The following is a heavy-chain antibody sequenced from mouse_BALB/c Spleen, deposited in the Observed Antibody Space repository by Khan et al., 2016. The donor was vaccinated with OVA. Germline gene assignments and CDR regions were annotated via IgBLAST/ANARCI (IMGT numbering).Heavy chain of an antibody. CDR1: GFTFSTYG. Sequence: EVELVESGGDLMKPGGSLKLSCAASGFTFSTYGMSWVRQTPDKRLEWVATINSDGYYTYYPDSVQGRFTISRNNAKNTLYLQMSSLKSEDTAMYYCASHLTGSFAYWGQGTLVTVSA. CDR3: ASHLTGSFAY. D-gene: IGHD4-1*01. V-gene: IGHV5-6*01. CDR2: INSDGYYT. J-gene: IGHJ3*01.